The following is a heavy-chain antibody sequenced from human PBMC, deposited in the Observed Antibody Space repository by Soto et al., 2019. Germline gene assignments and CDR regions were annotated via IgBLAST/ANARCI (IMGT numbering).Heavy chain of an antibody. D-gene: IGHD6-19*01. CDR3: ARDLEQWLDPYYFDY. CDR2: ISAYNGNT. V-gene: IGHV1-18*01. CDR1: GYTFTSYV. J-gene: IGHJ4*02. Sequence: QVQLVQSGAEVKKPGASVKVSCKASGYTFTSYVITGVGQAPGQGLKGRGWISAYNGNTNYAQKLKGRVTMTTDTSTSTAYMELRSLRSDDTAVYYCARDLEQWLDPYYFDYWGQGTLVTVSS.